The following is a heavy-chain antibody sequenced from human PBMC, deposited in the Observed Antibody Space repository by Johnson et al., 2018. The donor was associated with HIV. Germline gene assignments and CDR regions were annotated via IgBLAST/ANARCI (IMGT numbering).Heavy chain of an antibody. Sequence: VQLVESGGGLVQPGGSLRLSCAASGFTVSSNYMSWVRQAPGKGLEWVSVIYSGGSTYYADSVKGRFTISRDNSKNSLYLQMNRLRAEDTALYYCAKDEDSSSSFAFDIWGQGTMVTVSS. D-gene: IGHD6-6*01. CDR1: GFTVSSNY. J-gene: IGHJ3*02. CDR3: AKDEDSSSSFAFDI. V-gene: IGHV3-66*02. CDR2: IYSGGST.